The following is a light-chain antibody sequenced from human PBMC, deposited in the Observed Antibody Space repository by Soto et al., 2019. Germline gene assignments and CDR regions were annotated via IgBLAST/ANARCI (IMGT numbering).Light chain of an antibody. CDR1: QSVSSY. Sequence: EIVMTQSPATLSVSLGERVTLSCRASQSVSSYLAWYQQKPGQAPRLLISDASTRATDFPDRFSGSGSGTNFTLTISSIQATYRAVYYCLQYSTWPPLYTFGQGTKLEIK. J-gene: IGKJ2*01. V-gene: IGKV3-15*01. CDR2: DAS. CDR3: LQYSTWPPLYT.